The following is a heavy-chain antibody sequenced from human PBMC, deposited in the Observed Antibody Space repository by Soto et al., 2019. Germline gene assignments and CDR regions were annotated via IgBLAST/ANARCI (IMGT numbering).Heavy chain of an antibody. J-gene: IGHJ4*01. CDR2: IYRTGST. D-gene: IGHD1-26*01. CDR3: SSRDPETSVDY. Sequence: SETLSLTWAFSGASFTSNKCWTWVRQPPGQGLEWIGEIYRTGSTNYNPSLKSRVTISLDKSENQFSLKVTSLTAADTAVYYWSSRDPETSVDYWGHGTLVTVSS. V-gene: IGHV4-4*02. CDR1: GASFTSNKC.